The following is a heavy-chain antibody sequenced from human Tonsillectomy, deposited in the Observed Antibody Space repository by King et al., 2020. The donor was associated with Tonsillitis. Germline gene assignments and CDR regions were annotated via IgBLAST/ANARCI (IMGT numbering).Heavy chain of an antibody. V-gene: IGHV4-39*01. CDR1: GGSISSSSYY. Sequence: QLQESGPGLVKPSETLSLTCTVSGGSISSSSYYWGWIRQPPGKGLEWIGSIYYSGSTYYNPSLKSRVTISVDTSKNQFSLKLSSVTAADTAVYYCARHLVGAVPAALNWFDPWGQGTLVTVSS. CDR3: ARHLVGAVPAALNWFDP. CDR2: IYYSGST. D-gene: IGHD2-2*01. J-gene: IGHJ5*02.